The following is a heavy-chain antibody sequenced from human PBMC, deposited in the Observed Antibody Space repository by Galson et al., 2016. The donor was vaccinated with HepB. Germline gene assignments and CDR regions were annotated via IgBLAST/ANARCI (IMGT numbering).Heavy chain of an antibody. CDR3: AREVHSDDFWSGYTLSYYGMDV. D-gene: IGHD3-3*01. J-gene: IGHJ6*02. CDR1: GFTVNSYR. V-gene: IGHV3-30*03. CDR2: MSYDGSTK. Sequence: SLRLSCAASGFTVNSYRVHWVRQTPGKRLEWMAVMSYDGSTKKYADSVKGRFTISRDNSRNTVYLQMNRLRPEDTAVYYCAREVHSDDFWSGYTLSYYGMDVWGQGTAVTVPS.